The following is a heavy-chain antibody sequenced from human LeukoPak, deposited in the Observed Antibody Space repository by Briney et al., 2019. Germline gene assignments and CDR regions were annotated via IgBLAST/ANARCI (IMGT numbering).Heavy chain of an antibody. CDR2: ISPNSGDT. CDR3: ARESACGTTNCLAPADWLDP. V-gene: IGHV1-2*02. J-gene: IGHJ5*02. CDR1: GYTFTSYG. Sequence: ASVKVSCKASGYTFTSYGISWVRQAPGQGLEWMGWISPNSGDTGIAQKFQGRVTMTRDTSIATSYMEVDSLTSDDTAVYYCARESACGTTNCLAPADWLDPWGQGTLVIVSS. D-gene: IGHD2-2*01.